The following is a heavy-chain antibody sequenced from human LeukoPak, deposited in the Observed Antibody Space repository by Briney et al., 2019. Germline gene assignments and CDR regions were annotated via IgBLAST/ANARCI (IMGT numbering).Heavy chain of an antibody. J-gene: IGHJ5*02. V-gene: IGHV3-48*03. D-gene: IGHD3-10*01. CDR1: GFTFSSDE. Sequence: GGSLRLSCAASGFTFSSDEVGWVRQAPGKGLEWVSYISSSGSTIYYADSVKGRFTISRDNAKNSLYLQMNSLRAEDTAVYYCARDLTHYYGSGNWFDRWGEGALVTVSS. CDR3: ARDLTHYYGSGNWFDR. CDR2: ISSSGSTI.